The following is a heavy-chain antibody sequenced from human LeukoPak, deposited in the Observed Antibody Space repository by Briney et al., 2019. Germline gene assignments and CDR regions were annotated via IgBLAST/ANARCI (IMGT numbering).Heavy chain of an antibody. D-gene: IGHD4-23*01. CDR2: INPKYNRT. J-gene: IGHJ2*01. CDR1: AYTFTCYY. CDR3: ARHPGKVTNDWYFDL. Sequence: ASVTVSCKASAYTFTCYYMHWVRQPPGQGLEWMGWINPKYNRTNYAQKFPGRVTMTRDTSITTAYKELSRLSSDDTAVYYCARHPGKVTNDWYFDLWGRGTLVTLSS. V-gene: IGHV1-2*02.